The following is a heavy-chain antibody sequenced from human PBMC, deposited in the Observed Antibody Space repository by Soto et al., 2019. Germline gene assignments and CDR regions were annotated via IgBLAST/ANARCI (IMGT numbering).Heavy chain of an antibody. CDR2: VNGDGSEK. Sequence: EVQLVESGGGLVQPGGSLRLSCAASGFTFSSYYMSWVRQAQGKGLEWVANVNGDGSEKYYVDSVKGRFTISRDNAKNSLYLQMNSLRAEDTAVYYCARIVATIAYYFDYWGQGTLVTVSS. V-gene: IGHV3-7*01. CDR3: ARIVATIAYYFDY. J-gene: IGHJ4*02. CDR1: GFTFSSYY. D-gene: IGHD5-12*01.